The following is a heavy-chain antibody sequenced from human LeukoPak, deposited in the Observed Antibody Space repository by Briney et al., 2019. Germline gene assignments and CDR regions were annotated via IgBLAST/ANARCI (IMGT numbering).Heavy chain of an antibody. J-gene: IGHJ5*02. CDR2: IYYSGST. Sequence: PSETLSLTCTVSGGSISSSSYCWGWIRQPPGKGLEWIGSIYYSGSTYYNPSLKSRVTISVDTSKNQFSLKLSSVTAADTAVYYCARLWQNWFDPWGQGTLVTVSS. CDR1: GGSISSSSYC. V-gene: IGHV4-39*01. CDR3: ARLWQNWFDP.